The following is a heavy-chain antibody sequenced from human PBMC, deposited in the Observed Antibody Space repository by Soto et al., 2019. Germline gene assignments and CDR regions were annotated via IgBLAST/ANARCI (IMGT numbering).Heavy chain of an antibody. D-gene: IGHD1-26*01. CDR3: ASERSAQYFDF. CDR1: GGTFSSHG. J-gene: IGHJ4*02. CDR2: IIPTFGTP. Sequence: QVQLVQSGTVVQRRGSSVKVSCQASGGTFSSHGMAWVRQAPGQGLEWMGGIIPTFGTPTYAPKFQGRVTITADKSTNTAYMELSSLRSEDTGVYYCASERSAQYFDFWVQGTLITVSS. V-gene: IGHV1-69*06.